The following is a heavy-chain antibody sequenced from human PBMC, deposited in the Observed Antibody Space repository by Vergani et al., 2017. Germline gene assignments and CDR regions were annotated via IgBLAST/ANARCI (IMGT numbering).Heavy chain of an antibody. J-gene: IGHJ5*02. V-gene: IGHV2-26*01. CDR1: GFSLSNARMG. Sequence: QVTLKESGPVLVKPTETLTLTCTVSGFSLSNARMGVSWIRQPPGKALEWLAHIFSNDEKSYSTSLKSRLTISKDTSKSQVVLTMTNMDPVDTATYYCARIQDNWNYYWFDPGGEGTLVTVSS. D-gene: IGHD1-7*01. CDR3: ARIQDNWNYYWFDP. CDR2: IFSNDEK.